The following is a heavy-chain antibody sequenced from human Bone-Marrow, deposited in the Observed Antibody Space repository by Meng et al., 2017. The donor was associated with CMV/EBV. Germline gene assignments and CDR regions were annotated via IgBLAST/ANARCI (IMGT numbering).Heavy chain of an antibody. D-gene: IGHD2-2*01. CDR3: ARVIVVVPAALTNPRYYYYGMDV. CDR1: GYTLNTYG. J-gene: IGHJ6*02. V-gene: IGHV1-18*01. CDR2: ISPYNGNP. Sequence: ASVKVSCKASGYTLNTYGITWVRQAPGQGLEWVGWISPYNGNPNYAQKFQGRVTITTDESTSTAYMELSSLRSEDTAVYYCARVIVVVPAALTNPRYYYYGMDVWGQGTTVTVSS.